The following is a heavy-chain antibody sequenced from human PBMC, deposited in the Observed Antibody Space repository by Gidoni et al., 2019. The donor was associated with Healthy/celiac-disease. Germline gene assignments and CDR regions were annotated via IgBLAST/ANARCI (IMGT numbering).Heavy chain of an antibody. CDR1: GGTFSSYA. D-gene: IGHD2-15*01. J-gene: IGHJ3*02. CDR2: IIPIFGTA. CDR3: ARGGIAYCSGGSCYYDAFDI. Sequence: QVQLVQSGAEVKKPGSSVKVSCKASGGTFSSYAISWVRQAPGQGLEWMGVIIPIFGTANYAQKFQGRVTITADESTSTAYMELSSLRSEDTAVYYCARGGIAYCSGGSCYYDAFDIWGQGTMVTVSS. V-gene: IGHV1-69*01.